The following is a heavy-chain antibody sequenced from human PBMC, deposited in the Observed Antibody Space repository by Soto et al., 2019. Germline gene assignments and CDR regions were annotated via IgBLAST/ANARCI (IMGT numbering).Heavy chain of an antibody. CDR1: GASVSSGRFY. CDR3: ERETGYSSGYFYFDF. D-gene: IGHD6-19*01. J-gene: IGHJ4*02. CDR2: IYYYSGYT. Sequence: SETLSLTCTVSGASVSSGRFYWSWIRQPPGKGLEWIGYIYYYSGYTTYNPSLKSRVTISVDTSKNQFSLKLSSVTAADTAVYYCERETGYSSGYFYFDFWGQGTLVTVSS. V-gene: IGHV4-61*01.